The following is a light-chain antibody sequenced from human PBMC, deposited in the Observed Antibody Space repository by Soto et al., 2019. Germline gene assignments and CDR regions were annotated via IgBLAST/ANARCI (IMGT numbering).Light chain of an antibody. Sequence: IVMTQSPATLSVSPGERATLSCRASQSVSGNLAWYQQKPGQAPRLPIYDTSSRATAIPARFSGSGSGTEFTLTISSLQSEDFAVYYCQQYSKWSTFGQGTRLEIK. CDR2: DTS. CDR1: QSVSGN. CDR3: QQYSKWST. V-gene: IGKV3-15*01. J-gene: IGKJ5*01.